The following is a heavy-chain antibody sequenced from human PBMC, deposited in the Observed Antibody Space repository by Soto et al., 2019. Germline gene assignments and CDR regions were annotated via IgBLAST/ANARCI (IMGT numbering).Heavy chain of an antibody. CDR3: ARVGGISYYFDY. Sequence: GGSLRLSCAASGFTFSSYAMHWVRQAPGKGLEWVAVISYDGSNKYYADSVKGRFTISRDNSKNTLYLQMNSLRAEDTAVYYCARVGGISYYFDYWGQGTLVTVSS. CDR1: GFTFSSYA. J-gene: IGHJ4*02. V-gene: IGHV3-30-3*01. D-gene: IGHD3-16*01. CDR2: ISYDGSNK.